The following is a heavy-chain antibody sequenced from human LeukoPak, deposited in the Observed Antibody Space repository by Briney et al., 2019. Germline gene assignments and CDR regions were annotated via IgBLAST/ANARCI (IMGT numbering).Heavy chain of an antibody. J-gene: IGHJ4*02. D-gene: IGHD3-10*01. V-gene: IGHV3-23*01. Sequence: GGSLGLSCAASGFTFSSYAMSWVRQAPGKGLEWVSAISGSGGSTYYADSVKGRFTISRDNSKNTLYLQMNSLRAEDTAVYYCAKDTMHYYGSGSYTSDWGQGTLVTVSS. CDR3: AKDTMHYYGSGSYTSD. CDR2: ISGSGGST. CDR1: GFTFSSYA.